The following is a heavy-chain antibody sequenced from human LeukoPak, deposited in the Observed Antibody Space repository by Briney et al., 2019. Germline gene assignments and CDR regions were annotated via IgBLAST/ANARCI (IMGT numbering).Heavy chain of an antibody. CDR2: MNPNSGNT. V-gene: IGHV1-8*01. D-gene: IGHD5-12*01. CDR3: VRVHYGYSGYDNFDY. Sequence: VASVKVSCKASGYTFTSYDINWVRQATGQGLEWMGWMNPNSGNTGYAQKFQGRVTMTRNTSISTAYMELSSLRSEDTAVYYCVRVHYGYSGYDNFDYWGQGTLVTVSS. J-gene: IGHJ4*02. CDR1: GYTFTSYD.